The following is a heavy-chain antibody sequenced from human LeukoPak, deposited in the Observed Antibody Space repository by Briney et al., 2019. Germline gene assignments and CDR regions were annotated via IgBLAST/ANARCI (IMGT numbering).Heavy chain of an antibody. Sequence: GGSLRLSCAASGFTFSSYAMSWVRQAPGKGLEWGSAISGSGGSTYYADSVKGRFTISRDNSKNTLYLQMNSLRDEDTAVYYCAKDGHDYVWGSYSIYYWGQGTLVTVSS. CDR1: GFTFSSYA. J-gene: IGHJ4*02. V-gene: IGHV3-23*01. D-gene: IGHD3-16*01. CDR3: AKDGHDYVWGSYSIYY. CDR2: ISGSGGST.